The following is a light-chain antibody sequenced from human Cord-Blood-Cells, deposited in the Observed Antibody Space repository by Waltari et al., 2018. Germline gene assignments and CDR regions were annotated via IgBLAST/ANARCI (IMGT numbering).Light chain of an antibody. Sequence: DIQMPQSPSSLSAPVGHRVTITCQASQDISTYLNWYQQKPGKAPKLLIYDASNLETGVPSRFSGSGSGTDFTFTISSLQPEDIATYYCQQYDNLPYTFGQGTKLEIK. CDR3: QQYDNLPYT. J-gene: IGKJ2*01. V-gene: IGKV1-33*01. CDR2: DAS. CDR1: QDISTY.